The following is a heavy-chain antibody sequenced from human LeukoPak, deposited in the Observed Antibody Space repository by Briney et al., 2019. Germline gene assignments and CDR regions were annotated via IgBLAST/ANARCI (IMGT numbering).Heavy chain of an antibody. CDR3: ASRTWGISTFDI. CDR1: GFIFDNYG. V-gene: IGHV3-20*04. J-gene: IGHJ3*02. Sequence: PGGSLRLSCAASGFIFDNYGMNWVRQAPGERLEWVSGINWNGGSTAYADSVKGRFTISRDNAKNSLFLQMNSLRAEDTALYYCASRTWGISTFDIWGQGTMVTVSS. CDR2: INWNGGST. D-gene: IGHD7-27*01.